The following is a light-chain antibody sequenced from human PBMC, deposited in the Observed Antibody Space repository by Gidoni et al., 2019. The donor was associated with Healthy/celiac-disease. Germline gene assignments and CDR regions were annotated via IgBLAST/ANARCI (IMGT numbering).Light chain of an antibody. J-gene: IGKJ2*01. CDR2: AAS. CDR1: QSISSY. CDR3: QQSYSTPPDT. Sequence: DIQMTRSPSSLSASVGDRVTITCRASQSISSYLNWYQQKPGKAPKLLIYAASSLQSGVPSRFSGSGSGTDFTLTISSLQPEDFATYYCQQSYSTPPDTFGQXTKLEIK. V-gene: IGKV1-39*01.